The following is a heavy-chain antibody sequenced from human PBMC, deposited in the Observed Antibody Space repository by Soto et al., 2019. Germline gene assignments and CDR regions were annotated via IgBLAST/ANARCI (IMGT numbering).Heavy chain of an antibody. J-gene: IGHJ5*02. CDR1: GYAFSNYG. D-gene: IGHD5-12*01. V-gene: IGHV1-18*04. CDR3: ATSYDSGFDP. Sequence: QIQLVQSGAEVKKPGASVRVSCKASGYAFSNYGISWIRQAPGLGLEWMGWISPYNGNTDYAQSRQGRVTMTTDTSTNTAYMELRSLTSDDTAVYYCATSYDSGFDPWGQGTLVTVSS. CDR2: ISPYNGNT.